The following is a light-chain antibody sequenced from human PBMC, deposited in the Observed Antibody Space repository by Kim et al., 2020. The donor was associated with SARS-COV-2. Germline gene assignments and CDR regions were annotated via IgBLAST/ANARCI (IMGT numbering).Light chain of an antibody. CDR3: CSYAGSYTYV. J-gene: IGLJ1*01. CDR2: DVR. V-gene: IGLV2-11*01. Sequence: GQAVTISCTGTSSDVGGYDYVSWYQQHPDKTPKLLIYDVRERPSGVPDRFSGSKSGNTASLTISGLQADDEADYYCCSYAGSYTYVFGTGTKVTVL. CDR1: SSDVGGYDY.